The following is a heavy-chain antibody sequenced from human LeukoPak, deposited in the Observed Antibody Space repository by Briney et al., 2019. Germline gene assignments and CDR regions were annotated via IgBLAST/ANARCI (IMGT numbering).Heavy chain of an antibody. CDR1: GDSVSSNSVT. J-gene: IGHJ5*02. CDR3: ARRLTQYDCFDP. Sequence: SQTLSLTCAISGDSVSSNSVTWNWIRQSPSRGLEWLGRTYYRSTWYNDYAVSVRSRITVNPDTSKNQFSLHLNSVTPEDTAVYYCARRLTQYDCFDPWGQGILVTVSA. V-gene: IGHV6-1*01. CDR2: TYYRSTWYN. D-gene: IGHD2-2*01.